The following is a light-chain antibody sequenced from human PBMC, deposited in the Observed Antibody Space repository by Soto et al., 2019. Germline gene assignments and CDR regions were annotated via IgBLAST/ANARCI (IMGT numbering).Light chain of an antibody. CDR2: GAS. CDR1: QSFDGN. Sequence: ILMTQSSSTLSVSPGERATLSCRASQSFDGNLAWYQQKPGQAPRLLIYGASTRATGISARFSGSGSGTEFTLTISSRQSEDFAVYYCQQYNKCSTLGQGTKVDIK. CDR3: QQYNKCST. V-gene: IGKV3-15*01. J-gene: IGKJ1*01.